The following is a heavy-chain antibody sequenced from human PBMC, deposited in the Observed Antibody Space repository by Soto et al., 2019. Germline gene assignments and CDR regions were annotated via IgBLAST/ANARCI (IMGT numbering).Heavy chain of an antibody. Sequence: QVQLVQSGAEVKKPGASVKVSCKASGYTFTSYDINWVRQATGQGLEWMGWMNPNSGNTGYAQKFQGRVTMTRNTSTSTAYMELSSLRSEDTTVYYCARENPGIAAGRYYYYDYMDVWGKGTTVTVSS. D-gene: IGHD6-13*01. V-gene: IGHV1-8*01. CDR2: MNPNSGNT. CDR1: GYTFTSYD. CDR3: ARENPGIAAGRYYYYDYMDV. J-gene: IGHJ6*03.